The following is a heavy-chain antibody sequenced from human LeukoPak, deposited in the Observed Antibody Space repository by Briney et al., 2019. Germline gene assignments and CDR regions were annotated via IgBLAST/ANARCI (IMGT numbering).Heavy chain of an antibody. V-gene: IGHV1-69*05. CDR2: IIPIFGTA. D-gene: IGHD5-18*01. Sequence: SVKVSCKASGGTFSGYAISWVRQAPGQGLEWMGGIIPIFGTANYAQKFQGRVTITTDESTSTAYMELSSLRSDDTAVYYCARGGSGYSYAFDIWGQGTMVTVSS. CDR3: ARGGSGYSYAFDI. CDR1: GGTFSGYA. J-gene: IGHJ3*02.